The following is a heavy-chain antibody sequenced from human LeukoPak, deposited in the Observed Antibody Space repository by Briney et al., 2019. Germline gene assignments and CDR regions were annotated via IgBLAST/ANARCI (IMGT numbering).Heavy chain of an antibody. CDR3: ARTVVVAATPPSINWFDP. J-gene: IGHJ5*02. D-gene: IGHD2-15*01. CDR1: GGSFSGYY. CDR2: INHSGST. V-gene: IGHV4-34*01. Sequence: SETLSLTCAVYGGSFSGYYWSWIRQPPGKGLEWIGEINHSGSTNYNPSLKSRVTISVDTSKNQFSLKLSSVAAADTAVYYCARTVVVAATPPSINWFDPWGQGTLVTVSS.